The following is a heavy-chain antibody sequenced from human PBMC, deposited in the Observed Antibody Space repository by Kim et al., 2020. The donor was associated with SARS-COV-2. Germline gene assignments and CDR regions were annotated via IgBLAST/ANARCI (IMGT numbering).Heavy chain of an antibody. Sequence: GSNNYNPALKRRVTISVDTSKNQFSLKLSSVAAADTAVYYCARGLNWNGDYWGQGTLVTVSS. CDR3: ARGLNWNGDY. V-gene: IGHV4-34*01. D-gene: IGHD1-1*01. J-gene: IGHJ4*02. CDR2: GSN.